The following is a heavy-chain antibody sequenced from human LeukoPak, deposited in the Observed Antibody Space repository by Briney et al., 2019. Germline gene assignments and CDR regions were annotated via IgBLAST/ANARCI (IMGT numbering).Heavy chain of an antibody. CDR1: GGSFSGYY. CDR2: INQSGST. V-gene: IGHV4-34*01. J-gene: IGHJ4*02. Sequence: PSETLSLTCAVYGGSFSGYYWSWIRQPPGKGLEWIGEINQSGSTNYNPSLKSRVTISVDTSKNQFSLKLSSVTAADTAVYYCARWGRGYCSSTSCPPNFDYWGQGTLVTVPS. D-gene: IGHD2-2*01. CDR3: ARWGRGYCSSTSCPPNFDY.